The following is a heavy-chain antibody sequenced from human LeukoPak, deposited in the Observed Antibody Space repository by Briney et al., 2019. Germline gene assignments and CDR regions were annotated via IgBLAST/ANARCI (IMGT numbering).Heavy chain of an antibody. Sequence: PGRSLRLSCAASGFTFSSYGMHWVRQAPGKGLEWVAVISYDGSNKYYADSVKGRFTISRDNSKNTLYLQMSSLRAEDTAVYYCAKDRGYCSGDSCYYFDYWGQGTLVTVSS. V-gene: IGHV3-30*18. CDR2: ISYDGSNK. D-gene: IGHD2-15*01. CDR3: AKDRGYCSGDSCYYFDY. CDR1: GFTFSSYG. J-gene: IGHJ4*02.